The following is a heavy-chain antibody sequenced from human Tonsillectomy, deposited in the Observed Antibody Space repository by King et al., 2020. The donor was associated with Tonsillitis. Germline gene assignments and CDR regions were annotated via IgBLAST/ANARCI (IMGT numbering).Heavy chain of an antibody. CDR3: SRDVHGSTLRAFDM. V-gene: IGHV3-49*05. D-gene: IGHD6-13*01. J-gene: IGHJ3*02. CDR1: GFTFSDYA. Sequence: VQLVESGGGLVKPGRSLRLSCSASGFTFSDYAMSWFRQAPGEGLEWVGFIRSEEYGGTTEYAASVKGRFIISRDDSKSVAYLQMNSLKTEDTAVYYCSRDVHGSTLRAFDMWGQGTMVTVSS. CDR2: IRSEEYGGTT.